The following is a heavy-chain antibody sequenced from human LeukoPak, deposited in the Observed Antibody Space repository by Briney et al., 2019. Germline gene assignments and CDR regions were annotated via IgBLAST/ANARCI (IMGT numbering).Heavy chain of an antibody. V-gene: IGHV4-39*07. J-gene: IGHJ4*02. Sequence: SETLSLTCTVSGGSISSSSYYWGWIRQPPGKGLEWIGSIYYSGSTYYNPSLKSRVTISVDTSKNQFSLKLSSVTAADTAVYHCAREAYSSSLSDYWGQGTLVTVSS. D-gene: IGHD6-6*01. CDR3: AREAYSSSLSDY. CDR1: GGSISSSSYY. CDR2: IYYSGST.